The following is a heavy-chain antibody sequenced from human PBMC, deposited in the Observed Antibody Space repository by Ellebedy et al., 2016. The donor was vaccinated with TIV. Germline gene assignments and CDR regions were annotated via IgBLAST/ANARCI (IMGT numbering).Heavy chain of an antibody. Sequence: GESLKISCAASGFPLTSHAMHWVRQAPGKGLEWVAVISYTGDNKFYADSVKGRFSISSDTSENKLYLQMTSLRSEDTAVYHGVRVTQGGIRGVLDYWGRGVLVTVSS. D-gene: IGHD3-10*01. CDR2: ISYTGDNK. V-gene: IGHV3-30*04. CDR3: VRVTQGGIRGVLDY. CDR1: GFPLTSHA. J-gene: IGHJ4*02.